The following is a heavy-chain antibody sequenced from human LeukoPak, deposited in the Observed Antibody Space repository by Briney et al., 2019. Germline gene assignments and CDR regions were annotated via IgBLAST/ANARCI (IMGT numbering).Heavy chain of an antibody. CDR1: GFTFSSYA. CDR2: ISYDGSNK. J-gene: IGHJ4*02. D-gene: IGHD5-18*01. Sequence: GGSLRLSCAASGFTFSSYAMHWVRQAPGKGLEWVAVISYDGSNKYYADSVKGRFTISRGNSKNTLYLQMNSLRAEDTAVYYCARQIGYSYGDFDYWGQGTLVTVSS. CDR3: ARQIGYSYGDFDY. V-gene: IGHV3-30-3*01.